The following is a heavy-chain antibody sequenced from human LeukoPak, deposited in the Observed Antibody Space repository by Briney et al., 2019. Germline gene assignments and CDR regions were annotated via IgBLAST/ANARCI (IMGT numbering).Heavy chain of an antibody. D-gene: IGHD1-14*01. CDR3: ARHGFLGTAADY. J-gene: IGHJ4*02. CDR1: GGSFSGYY. V-gene: IGHV4-34*01. Sequence: SETLSLTCAVYGGSFSGYYWSWIRQPPGKGLEWIGEINHSGSTNYNPSLKSRVTISVGTSKIQFSLNLYSVTAADTAVYYCARHGFLGTAADYWGQGTLVTVSS. CDR2: INHSGST.